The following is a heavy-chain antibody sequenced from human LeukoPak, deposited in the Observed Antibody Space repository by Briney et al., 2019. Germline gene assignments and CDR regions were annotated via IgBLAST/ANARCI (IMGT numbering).Heavy chain of an antibody. CDR1: GFAFSSYW. V-gene: IGHV3-7*01. D-gene: IGHD5-12*01. CDR2: INQDGNSQ. Sequence: GGSLRLSCEASGFAFSSYWASWVRQAPGKGLEWVANINQDGNSQNYVDSVRGRFTISKDNAKNSLHLEMNSLRAEDTALYYCARVGYNGWNFENWGQGTLVTVSS. CDR3: ARVGYNGWNFEN. J-gene: IGHJ4*02.